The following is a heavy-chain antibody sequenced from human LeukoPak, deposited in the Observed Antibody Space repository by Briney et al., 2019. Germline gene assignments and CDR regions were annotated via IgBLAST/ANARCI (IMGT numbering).Heavy chain of an antibody. J-gene: IGHJ4*02. V-gene: IGHV3-9*01. CDR1: GFTFDDYA. Sequence: GGSLRLSCAASGFTFDDYAMHWVRQAPGKGLEWVSGISWNSGSIGYADSVKGRFTISRDNAKNSLYLQMNSLRAEDTALYYCAKALRRGVIINYYFDYWGQGTLVTVSS. D-gene: IGHD3-10*01. CDR3: AKALRRGVIINYYFDY. CDR2: ISWNSGSI.